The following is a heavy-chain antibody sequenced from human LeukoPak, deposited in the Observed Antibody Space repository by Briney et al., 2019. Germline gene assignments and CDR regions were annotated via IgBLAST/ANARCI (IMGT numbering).Heavy chain of an antibody. J-gene: IGHJ4*02. CDR2: ISGSGGST. D-gene: IGHD2-21*02. CDR1: GFTFSSYT. V-gene: IGHV3-23*01. CDR3: AKGLGGYRYYFDY. Sequence: GGSLRLSCAASGFTFSSYTMSWVRQAPGKGLEWVSAISGSGGSTYYADSVKGRFTISRDNSKNTLYLQMNSLRAEDTAVYYCAKGLGGYRYYFDYWGQGTLVTVSS.